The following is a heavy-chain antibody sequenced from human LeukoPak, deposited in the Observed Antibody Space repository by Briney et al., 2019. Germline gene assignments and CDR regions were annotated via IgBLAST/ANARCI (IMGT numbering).Heavy chain of an antibody. CDR1: GCTFTSFG. CDR2: ISAYNGHT. Sequence: GASVKVSCKASGCTFTSFGISWVRQAPGQGLEWVGWISAYNGHTNSVQNLQGRVTMTTDTSTSTAYMELGSLTSDDTAVYYCARDQVVGATAGTFDYWGQGTLVTVSS. J-gene: IGHJ4*02. V-gene: IGHV1-18*01. CDR3: ARDQVVGATAGTFDY. D-gene: IGHD1-26*01.